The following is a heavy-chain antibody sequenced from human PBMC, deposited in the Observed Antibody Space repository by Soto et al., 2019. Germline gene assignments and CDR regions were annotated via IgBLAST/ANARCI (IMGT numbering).Heavy chain of an antibody. V-gene: IGHV4-34*01. CDR3: ARGPGIAAAGTVDYYYGMDV. CDR2: INHSGST. J-gene: IGHJ6*02. CDR1: GGSFSGYY. D-gene: IGHD6-13*01. Sequence: SETLSLTCAVYGGSFSGYYWSWIRQPPGKGLEWVGEINHSGSTNYNPSLKSRVTISVDTSKNQFSLKLSSVTAADTAVYYCARGPGIAAAGTVDYYYGMDVWGQGTTVTVSS.